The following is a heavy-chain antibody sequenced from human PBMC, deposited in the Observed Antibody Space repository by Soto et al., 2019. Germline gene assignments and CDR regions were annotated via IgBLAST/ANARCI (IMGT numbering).Heavy chain of an antibody. CDR3: ASPKIAFYNWFDP. CDR2: IYYSGTT. V-gene: IGHV4-39*01. D-gene: IGHD3-3*02. Sequence: QLQLQESGPGLVKPSETLSLTCTVSGGSMSSSSYYWVWIRQPPGKGLEWIGSIYYSGTTYYNPSLKSRVTISVDTSKNQFSLNLSSVTAADTAVYYCASPKIAFYNWFDPWGQGTLVTVSS. CDR1: GGSMSSSSYY. J-gene: IGHJ5*02.